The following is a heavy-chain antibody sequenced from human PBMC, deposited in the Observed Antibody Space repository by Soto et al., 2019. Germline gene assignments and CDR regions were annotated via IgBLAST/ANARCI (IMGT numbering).Heavy chain of an antibody. CDR2: ISRDGGTK. D-gene: IGHD2-21*01. J-gene: IGHJ4*02. Sequence: QVQLVESGGGVVQPGRSLRLSCAVSGFTVSTYGMHWVRQAPGKGLEWVAVISRDGGTKFYADSVKGRFTISKDNSRNTLFLEMNSLRSDDMAVYYCTCGVASGYWGQGTLVTVSS. V-gene: IGHV3-30*03. CDR1: GFTVSTYG. CDR3: TCGVASGY.